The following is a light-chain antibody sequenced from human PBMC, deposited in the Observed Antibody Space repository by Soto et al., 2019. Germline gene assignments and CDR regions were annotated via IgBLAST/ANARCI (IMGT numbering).Light chain of an antibody. Sequence: QSALTQPASVSGSPGQSITISCTGTSSDVGAYTYVSWYQQHPGKAPKLMIFEVSDRPSGVSNRFSGYKSGNTASLTISGLQAEDEADYYCSSYTTRNTLVFGGGTKLTVL. CDR1: SSDVGAYTY. V-gene: IGLV2-14*01. J-gene: IGLJ2*01. CDR2: EVS. CDR3: SSYTTRNTLV.